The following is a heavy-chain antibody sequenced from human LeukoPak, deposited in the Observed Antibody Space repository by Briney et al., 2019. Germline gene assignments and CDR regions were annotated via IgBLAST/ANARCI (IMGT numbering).Heavy chain of an antibody. CDR2: IIPIFGTA. J-gene: IGHJ1*01. V-gene: IGHV1-69*05. CDR1: GGTFSNYA. CDR3: ARGAGFGYYDFWSGYQYFQH. Sequence: SVKVSCKASGGTFSNYAISWVRQAPGQGLEWMGGIIPIFGTAKYAQKVQGRVTMSTDDSTSTAYMELSSLRSDDTAVYYCARGAGFGYYDFWSGYQYFQHWGQGTLVTVSS. D-gene: IGHD3-3*01.